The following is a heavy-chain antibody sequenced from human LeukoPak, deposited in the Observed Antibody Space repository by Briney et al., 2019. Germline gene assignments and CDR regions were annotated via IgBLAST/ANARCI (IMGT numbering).Heavy chain of an antibody. Sequence: GGSLRLSCAASGFTFSSYSMNWVRQAPGKGLEWVSYISSSGSTIYYADSVKGRFTISRDNAKNSLYLQMNSLRAEDTAVYYCAREYYYDSSGYYGIAYWGQGTLVTVSS. D-gene: IGHD3-22*01. J-gene: IGHJ4*02. CDR3: AREYYYDSSGYYGIAY. CDR1: GFTFSSYS. CDR2: ISSSGSTI. V-gene: IGHV3-48*04.